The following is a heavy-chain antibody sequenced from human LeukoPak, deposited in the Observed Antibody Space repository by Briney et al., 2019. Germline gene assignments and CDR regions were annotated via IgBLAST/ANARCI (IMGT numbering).Heavy chain of an antibody. D-gene: IGHD6-19*01. CDR2: INHSGST. V-gene: IGHV4-34*01. Sequence: PSETLSLTCAVYGGSFSGYYWSWIRQPPGKGLEWIGEINHSGSTNYNPSLKSRVTISVDTSKNQFSLKLSSVTAADTAVYYCARVSGSSNPYYYYYMDVWGKGTTVTVSS. J-gene: IGHJ6*03. CDR1: GGSFSGYY. CDR3: ARVSGSSNPYYYYYMDV.